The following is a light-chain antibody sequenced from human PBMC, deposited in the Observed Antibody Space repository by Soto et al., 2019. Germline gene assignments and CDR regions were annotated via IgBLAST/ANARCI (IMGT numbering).Light chain of an antibody. V-gene: IGKV3-20*01. J-gene: IGKJ1*01. Sequence: EILMTQSPATLSVSPGERATLSCRASQSVSSYLAWYQQKPGQPPRLLIYGASTRATGIPARFSGSGSGTDFTLTISRLEPEDFAVYYCQQYGSSQTFGQGTMVDVK. CDR1: QSVSSY. CDR2: GAS. CDR3: QQYGSSQT.